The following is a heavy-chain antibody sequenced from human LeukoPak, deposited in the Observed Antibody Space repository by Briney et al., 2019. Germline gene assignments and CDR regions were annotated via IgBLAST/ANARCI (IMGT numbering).Heavy chain of an antibody. CDR3: AKDPGWFGELSGY. V-gene: IGHV3-23*01. D-gene: IGHD3-10*01. Sequence: GGSLRLSCAAAGFTFSSEAMSWVRQAPGKGLEWVSAISGSGGSTYYADSVKGRCTSSRDNSKNTMYLQMNSLRPEDTAVYHCAKDPGWFGELSGYWGQGPLVTVSS. J-gene: IGHJ4*02. CDR2: ISGSGGST. CDR1: GFTFSSEA.